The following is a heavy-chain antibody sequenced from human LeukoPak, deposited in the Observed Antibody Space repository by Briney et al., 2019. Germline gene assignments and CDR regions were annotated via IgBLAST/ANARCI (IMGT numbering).Heavy chain of an antibody. CDR1: GFAFSTSW. J-gene: IGHJ4*01. CDR3: AREVAGHFDY. Sequence: GGSLRLSCAASGFAFSTSWMSWVRQSPGKGLEWVANIKHDRDEKYFVDSVKGRFSISRDNAKNSLFLQMTSLRAEDTAVYYCAREVAGHFDYWGQGTLVIVSS. CDR2: IKHDRDEK. D-gene: IGHD6-19*01. V-gene: IGHV3-7*01.